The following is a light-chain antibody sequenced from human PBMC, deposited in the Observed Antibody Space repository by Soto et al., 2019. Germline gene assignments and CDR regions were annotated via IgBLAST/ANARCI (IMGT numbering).Light chain of an antibody. CDR2: DVS. V-gene: IGKV1-5*01. CDR1: QTVERW. CDR3: QHYHSYSWT. Sequence: DIQMTQSPSTLSSSVGDRVTITCRASQTVERWLAWYQQKPGKAPNLLISDVSSLERGVPSRFSGSGSATEFTLTISSLQPDDFATYYCQHYHSYSWTFGQGTKVDIK. J-gene: IGKJ1*01.